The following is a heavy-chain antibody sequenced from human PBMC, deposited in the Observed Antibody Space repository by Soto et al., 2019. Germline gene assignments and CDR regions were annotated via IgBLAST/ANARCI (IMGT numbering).Heavy chain of an antibody. CDR3: ARLPLTPKNWFDP. CDR1: GGSISSSSYY. D-gene: IGHD7-27*01. CDR2: IYYSGST. V-gene: IGHV4-39*01. Sequence: QLQLQESGPGLVKPSETLSLTCTVSGGSISSSSYYWGWIRQPPGKGLEWIGSIYYSGSTYYNPSLKSRVTISVDTSKNQFSLKLSSVTAADTAVYYCARLPLTPKNWFDPWGQGTLVTVSS. J-gene: IGHJ5*02.